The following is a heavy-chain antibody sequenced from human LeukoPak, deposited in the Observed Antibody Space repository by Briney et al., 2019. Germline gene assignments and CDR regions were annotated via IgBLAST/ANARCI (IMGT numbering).Heavy chain of an antibody. CDR2: TNGGGDNT. D-gene: IGHD6-19*01. CDR1: GFTFSTSA. CDR3: AKGAAGVNRVFDY. J-gene: IGHJ4*02. V-gene: IGHV3-23*01. Sequence: GGSLRLSCAASGFTFSTSAMSRVRQAPGKGLEWVSATNGGGDNTNYAESVKGRFTISRDNSKNTLFLQMNTLRAEDTAVYYCAKGAAGVNRVFDYWGQGTLVTVSS.